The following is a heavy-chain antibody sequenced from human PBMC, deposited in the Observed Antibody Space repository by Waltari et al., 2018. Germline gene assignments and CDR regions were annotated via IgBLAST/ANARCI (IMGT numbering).Heavy chain of an antibody. V-gene: IGHV4-39*01. CDR1: GGSISSSSYY. Sequence: QLQLQESGPGLVKPSETLSLTCTVSGGSISSSSYYWGWIRQPPGKGLEWIGSIYYSGSTYDNPALKIRVTISVDTAKNQCSLKLSSVTAADTAVYYCASLSRPAAISVWGKGTTVTVSS. CDR3: ASLSRPAAISV. CDR2: IYYSGST. J-gene: IGHJ6*04. D-gene: IGHD2-2*01.